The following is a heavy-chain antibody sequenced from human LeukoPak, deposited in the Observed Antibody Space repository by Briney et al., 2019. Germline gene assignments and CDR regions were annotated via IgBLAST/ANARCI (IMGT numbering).Heavy chain of an antibody. CDR1: GFTFSSYE. CDR3: ARVYHYDSSGYYSYYFDY. J-gene: IGHJ4*02. D-gene: IGHD3-22*01. CDR2: ISSRGSTI. V-gene: IGHV3-48*03. Sequence: GSLRLSCAASGFTFSSYEMNWVRQAPGKGLEWVSCISSRGSTIYYADSVKGRFTISRDNAKNSLYLQMNSLRAEDTAVYYCARVYHYDSSGYYSYYFDYWGQGTLVTVSS.